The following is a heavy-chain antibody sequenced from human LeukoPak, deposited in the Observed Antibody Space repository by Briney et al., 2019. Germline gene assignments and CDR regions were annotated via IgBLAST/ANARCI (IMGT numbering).Heavy chain of an antibody. Sequence: GASVKVSCKASGYIFTNYYIHWVRQAPGQGLEGMGIINPGGGSTNYAQKFQGRVTMTRDTSTSTVYMELSSLRSEDTAVYYCARDFGKYYLHKGCSFDIWGQGTMVTVSS. CDR2: INPGGGST. CDR3: ARDFGKYYLHKGCSFDI. J-gene: IGHJ3*02. CDR1: GYIFTNYY. V-gene: IGHV1-46*01. D-gene: IGHD3-10*01.